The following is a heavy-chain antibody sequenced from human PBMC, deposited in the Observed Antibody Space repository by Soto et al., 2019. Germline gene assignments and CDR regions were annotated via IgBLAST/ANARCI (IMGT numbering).Heavy chain of an antibody. J-gene: IGHJ5*02. CDR1: GYTFTSYG. CDR2: ISAYNGNT. D-gene: IGHD2-2*01. V-gene: IGHV1-18*01. Sequence: GASVKVSCKASGYTFTSYGISWVRQAPGQGLEWMGWISAYNGNTNYAQKLQGRVTMTTDTSTSTAYMELRSLRSDDTAVYYCARVKSVYCSSTNCPWPFDPWGQGTLVTVSS. CDR3: ARVKSVYCSSTNCPWPFDP.